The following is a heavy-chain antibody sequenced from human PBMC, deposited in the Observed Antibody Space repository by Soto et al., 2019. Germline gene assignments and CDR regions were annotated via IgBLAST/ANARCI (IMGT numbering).Heavy chain of an antibody. CDR2: IYYSGST. Sequence: SETLSLTCTVSGGSIRSSSYYWGWIRQPPGKGLEWIGSIYYSGSTYYNPSLKSRVTISVDTSKNEFSLKLNSLRAEDTAVYYCARDPFQVIGYWGQGTLVTVSS. CDR3: ARDPFQVIGY. V-gene: IGHV4-39*02. CDR1: GGSIRSSSYY. J-gene: IGHJ4*02.